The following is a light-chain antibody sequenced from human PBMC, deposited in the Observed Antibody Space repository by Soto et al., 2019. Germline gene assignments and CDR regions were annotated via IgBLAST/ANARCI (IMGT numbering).Light chain of an antibody. V-gene: IGKV3-20*01. Sequence: EIVVTQSPGTLSLSPGERATLSCRASQSVAGSQVAWYQQKVGQAPRLLMYGASSMATGIPDRFSGSGSGTDFTLTITRLEPEDFAVYYCQQYGSPPLTFGGGTKVEI. CDR1: QSVAGSQ. CDR3: QQYGSPPLT. CDR2: GAS. J-gene: IGKJ4*01.